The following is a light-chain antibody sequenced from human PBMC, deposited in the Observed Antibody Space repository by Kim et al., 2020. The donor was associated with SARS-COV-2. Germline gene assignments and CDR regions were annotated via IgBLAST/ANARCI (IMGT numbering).Light chain of an antibody. CDR2: STS. Sequence: EIVLTQSPGTLSLSPGERATLSCRASQTVNNNYLAWYQHKPGQAPKVLIYSTSTRATDVPDRFSGTGSGTDFTLTISRLEPEDFAVYYCQQYGSSPPYTFGQGTKLEI. CDR3: QQYGSSPPYT. CDR1: QTVNNNY. V-gene: IGKV3-20*01. J-gene: IGKJ2*01.